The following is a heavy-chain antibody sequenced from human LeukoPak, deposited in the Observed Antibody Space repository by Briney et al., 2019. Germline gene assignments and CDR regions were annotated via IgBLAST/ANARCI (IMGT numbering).Heavy chain of an antibody. V-gene: IGHV3-66*04. Sequence: GGSLSLSCAASGFTVSGFYMNWVRQVPGRGLEWLSVIQTYGNIYYADSVKGRFIISRDIPKNTVYLQMNSLGVEDTAVYFCARQYFYGSGNYDPTAFDVWGQGTVVTVSS. D-gene: IGHD3-10*01. CDR1: GFTVSGFY. J-gene: IGHJ3*01. CDR3: ARQYFYGSGNYDPTAFDV. CDR2: IQTYGNI.